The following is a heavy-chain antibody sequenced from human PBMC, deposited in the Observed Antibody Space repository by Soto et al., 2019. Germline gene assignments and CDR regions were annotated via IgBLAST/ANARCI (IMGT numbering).Heavy chain of an antibody. CDR1: GFTVSNNY. CDR3: AKDLSSGWFWAFDI. V-gene: IGHV3-66*01. J-gene: IGHJ3*02. CDR2: IYSGGAT. Sequence: PGGSLRLSCAASGFTVSNNYMRWVRQAPGKGLEWVSLIYSGGATYYADSVKGRFTISRDNSKNTLYLQMNSLRAEDTAVYYCAKDLSSGWFWAFDIWGQGTMVTVSS. D-gene: IGHD6-19*01.